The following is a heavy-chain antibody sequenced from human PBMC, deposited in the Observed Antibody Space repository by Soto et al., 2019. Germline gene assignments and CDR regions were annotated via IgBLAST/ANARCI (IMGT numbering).Heavy chain of an antibody. CDR2: ISAYNGNT. CDR1: GYTFTSYG. Sequence: ASVKVSCKASGYTFTSYGISWVRQAPGQGLEWMGWISAYNGNTNYAQKLQGRVTMTTDTSTSTAYMELRSLRSDDTAVYYCARDWGRSNYYYGMDVWGQGTKVTVSS. V-gene: IGHV1-18*01. CDR3: ARDWGRSNYYYGMDV. J-gene: IGHJ6*02. D-gene: IGHD3-16*01.